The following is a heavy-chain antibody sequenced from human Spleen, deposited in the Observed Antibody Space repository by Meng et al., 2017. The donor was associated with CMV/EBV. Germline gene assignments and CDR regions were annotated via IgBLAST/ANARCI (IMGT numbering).Heavy chain of an antibody. CDR3: ARTPGAGAHGWFDP. J-gene: IGHJ5*02. Sequence: SGGSISSGGYSWSWIRQHPGKGLEWIGYIYYSGSTYYNPSLKSRVTISVDTSKNQFSLKLSSVTAADTAVYYCARTPGAGAHGWFDPWGQGTLVTVSS. V-gene: IGHV4-31*02. CDR2: IYYSGST. CDR1: GGSISSGGYS. D-gene: IGHD6-19*01.